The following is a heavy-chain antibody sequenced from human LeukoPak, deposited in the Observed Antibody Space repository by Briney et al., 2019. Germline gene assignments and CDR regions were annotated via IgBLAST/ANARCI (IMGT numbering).Heavy chain of an antibody. V-gene: IGHV3-66*01. J-gene: IGHJ4*02. CDR2: IHRGGNT. Sequence: HPGGSLRLSCAASGFTVSGNYMSWVRQAPGKGLEWLSVIHRGGNTYYADSVKGRFTISRDSSKNTVFLQMDSLRAEDAAVYYCARDPGYGLGVDYGDYWGQGTLVTVSS. CDR1: GFTVSGNY. CDR3: ARDPGYGLGVDYGDY. D-gene: IGHD3-10*01.